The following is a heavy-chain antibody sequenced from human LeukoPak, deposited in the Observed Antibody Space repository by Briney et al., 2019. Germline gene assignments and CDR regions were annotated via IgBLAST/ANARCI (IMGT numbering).Heavy chain of an antibody. V-gene: IGHV3-66*01. CDR2: IYSGGST. CDR1: GFTVSSNY. J-gene: IGHJ4*02. D-gene: IGHD2-15*01. Sequence: GGSLRLSCAASGFTVSSNYMSWVRQAPGKGLEWVSVIYSGGSTYYADSVKGRFTISRDNSKNTLYLQMNSLRAEDTAVYYCARVLGLGQDNYFDYWGQGTLVTVSS. CDR3: ARVLGLGQDNYFDY.